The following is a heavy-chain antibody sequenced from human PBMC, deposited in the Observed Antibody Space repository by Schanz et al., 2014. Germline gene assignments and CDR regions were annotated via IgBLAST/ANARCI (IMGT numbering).Heavy chain of an antibody. CDR2: IIPSLGLA. Sequence: QVQLVQSGAEVKKPGSPVKVSCKSSGGTFSSFGINWVRQAPGQGLEWMGRIIPSLGLAKYEQKFQDKVTITADTSTTTAYMELSGLRSEDTAVYYCARGGGPEDGFDIWGQGTILTVSS. J-gene: IGHJ3*02. CDR1: GGTFSSFG. V-gene: IGHV1-69*04. D-gene: IGHD5-12*01. CDR3: ARGGGPEDGFDI.